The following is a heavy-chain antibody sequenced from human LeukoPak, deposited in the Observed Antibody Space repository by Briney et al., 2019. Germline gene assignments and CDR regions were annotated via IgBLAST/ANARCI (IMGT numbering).Heavy chain of an antibody. D-gene: IGHD3-10*01. V-gene: IGHV4-59*01. Sequence: SETLSLTCTVSGGAISSYYWSWIRQPPGKGLEWIGCIYYSGSTKYTPSLKSRVTISVDTSKNQFSLKLSSVTAADTAVYYCARGNYGSGSYDVVDFDYWGRGTLVTVSS. CDR2: IYYSGST. J-gene: IGHJ4*02. CDR1: GGAISSYY. CDR3: ARGNYGSGSYDVVDFDY.